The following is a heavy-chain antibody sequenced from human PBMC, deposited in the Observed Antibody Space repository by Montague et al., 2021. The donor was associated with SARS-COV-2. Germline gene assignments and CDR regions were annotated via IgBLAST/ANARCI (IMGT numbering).Heavy chain of an antibody. D-gene: IGHD6-19*01. J-gene: IGHJ4*02. CDR3: ARSTSGWFIY. Sequence: SETLSLTCSVSGGSISSTSFFWAWIRQPPGKGLEWVGSMYSSGTTYYXPSLKSRVTISGDTSRNQLSVRLSSVTAADTAVYYGARSTSGWFIYWGQGTLVTVSS. V-gene: IGHV4-39*01. CDR1: GGSISSTSFF. CDR2: MYSSGTT.